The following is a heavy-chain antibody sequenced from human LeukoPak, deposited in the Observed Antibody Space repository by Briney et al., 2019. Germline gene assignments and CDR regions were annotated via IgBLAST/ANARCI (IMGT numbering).Heavy chain of an antibody. CDR1: GGSISSSNW. J-gene: IGHJ5*02. V-gene: IGHV4-4*02. CDR3: ASDRRRHSSSWKQGWFDP. CDR2: IYHSGST. Sequence: PSETLSLTCAVSGGSISSSNWWSWVRQPPGKGLEWIGEIYHSGSTNYNPSLKSRVTISVDKSKNQFSLKLSSVTAADTAVYYCASDRRRHSSSWKQGWFDPWGQGTLVTVSS. D-gene: IGHD6-13*01.